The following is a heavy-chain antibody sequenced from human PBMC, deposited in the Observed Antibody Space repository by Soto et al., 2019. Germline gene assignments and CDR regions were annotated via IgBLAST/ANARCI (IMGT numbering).Heavy chain of an antibody. CDR3: AREGRCSSTSCYYYYYGMDV. J-gene: IGHJ6*02. CDR1: GFTFSSYG. CDR2: IWYDGSNK. D-gene: IGHD2-2*01. Sequence: PGGSLRLSCAASGFTFSSYGMHWVRQAPGKGLEWVAVIWYDGSNKYYADSVKGRFTISRDNSKNTLYLQMNSLRAEDTAVYYCAREGRCSSTSCYYYYYGMDVWGQWTRVTVSS. V-gene: IGHV3-33*01.